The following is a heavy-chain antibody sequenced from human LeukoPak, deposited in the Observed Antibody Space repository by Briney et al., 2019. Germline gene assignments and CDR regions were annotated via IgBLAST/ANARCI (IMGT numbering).Heavy chain of an antibody. Sequence: GESLKISCDGSGYSFTSYWIGWVRQMPGKGLEWMGIIYPGDSDTRYSPSFQGQVTISADKPISTAYLQWSSLKASDTTMYYCARLATYCGGGCYQLDYGGQGTLVTVSS. V-gene: IGHV5-51*01. CDR3: ARLATYCGGGCYQLDY. D-gene: IGHD2-21*02. CDR1: GYSFTSYW. J-gene: IGHJ4*02. CDR2: IYPGDSDT.